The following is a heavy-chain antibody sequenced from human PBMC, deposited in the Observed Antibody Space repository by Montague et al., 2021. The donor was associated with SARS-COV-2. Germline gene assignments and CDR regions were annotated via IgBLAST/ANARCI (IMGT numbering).Heavy chain of an antibody. CDR2: IYWDDDK. J-gene: IGHJ4*02. CDR3: AHRPLLALKGQFDY. Sequence: PALVKPTQTLTLTCAFSGFSLSTSGAGVGWIRQPPGKALEWLALIYWDDDKRYSPSLKSRLTITKDTSKNQMVLTMTNMDPVDTATYYCAHRPLLALKGQFDYWGQGTLVTVSS. D-gene: IGHD3-3*02. CDR1: GFSLSTSGAG. V-gene: IGHV2-5*02.